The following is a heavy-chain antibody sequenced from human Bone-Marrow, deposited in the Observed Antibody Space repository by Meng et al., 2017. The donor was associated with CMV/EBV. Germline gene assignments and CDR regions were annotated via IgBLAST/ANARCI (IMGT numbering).Heavy chain of an antibody. CDR3: ARDEYYYYGMDV. V-gene: IGHV3-21*01. CDR1: GFTFSSYS. Sequence: GESLKISCAASGFTFSSYSMNWVRQAPGKGLEWVSSISSSSSYIYYADSVKGRFTISRDNAKNSLYLQMNSLRAEDTAVYYCARDEYYYYGMDVWGQGTLVTVSS. CDR2: ISSSSSYI. J-gene: IGHJ6*02.